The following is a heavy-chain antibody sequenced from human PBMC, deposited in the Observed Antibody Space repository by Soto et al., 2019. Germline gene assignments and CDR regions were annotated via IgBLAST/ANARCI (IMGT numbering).Heavy chain of an antibody. CDR1: GFTFSVYS. CDR3: ARSVEGHFDY. V-gene: IGHV3-48*02. CDR2: INSDTKTI. Sequence: EVQLVESGGDLVQREGSLRLSCVASGFTFSVYSMNWVRQAPGKGLEWVSYINSDTKTIKYADSVKGRFTISRDNAKNSVYLQMNSLRDEDTAVYYYARSVEGHFDYWGQGTVVPVSS. J-gene: IGHJ4*02.